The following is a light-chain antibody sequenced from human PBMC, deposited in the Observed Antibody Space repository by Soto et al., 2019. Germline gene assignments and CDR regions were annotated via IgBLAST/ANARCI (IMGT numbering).Light chain of an antibody. Sequence: EIVLTQSPGTLSLSPGERATLSCRASQSVSSSYLGWYQQKPGQAPRLLMYGASSRATGIPERFSGSGSGTDFTLTSSRLEPEDFAVYYCQQYGSSPRTFGQGTKVDIK. CDR2: GAS. CDR1: QSVSSSY. CDR3: QQYGSSPRT. J-gene: IGKJ1*01. V-gene: IGKV3-20*01.